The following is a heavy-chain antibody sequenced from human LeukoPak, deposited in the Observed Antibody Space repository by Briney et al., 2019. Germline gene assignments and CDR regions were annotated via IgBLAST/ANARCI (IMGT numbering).Heavy chain of an antibody. CDR1: GYTFTSYD. CDR2: MNSNSGTT. Sequence: ASVKVSCKASGYTFTSYDINWVRQATGQGLEWMGWMNSNSGTTDYAQKFQGRVTMTRNTSISTAYMELSSLKSEDTAVYYCARDSSSPYWYFNLWGRGTLVTVSS. V-gene: IGHV1-8*01. CDR3: ARDSSSPYWYFNL. D-gene: IGHD1-26*01. J-gene: IGHJ2*01.